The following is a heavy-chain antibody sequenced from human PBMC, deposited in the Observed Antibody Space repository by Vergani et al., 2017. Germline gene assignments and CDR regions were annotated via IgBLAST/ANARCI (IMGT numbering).Heavy chain of an antibody. CDR2: INHSGST. Sequence: QVQLQQWGAGLLKPSETLSLTCAVYGGSFSGYYWSWIRQPPGKGLEWIGEINHSGSTNYNPSLKSRVTISVDTSKNQFSLKLSSVTAADTAVYYCARGPGGELPGLDYSGQGTLVTVSS. CDR3: ARGPGGELPGLDY. D-gene: IGHD1-26*01. CDR1: GGSFSGYY. J-gene: IGHJ4*02. V-gene: IGHV4-34*01.